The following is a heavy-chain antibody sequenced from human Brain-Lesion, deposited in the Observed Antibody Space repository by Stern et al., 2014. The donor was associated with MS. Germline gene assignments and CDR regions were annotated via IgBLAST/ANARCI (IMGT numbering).Heavy chain of an antibody. V-gene: IGHV3-74*01. CDR1: GFTFSNYW. CDR3: ARGERWFDS. J-gene: IGHJ5*01. CDR2: VNNDGRRT. Sequence: EVQLVESGGGLVQPGGSLRLSCAASGFTFSNYWMHWVRQAPGKGLVWVSRVNNDGRRTSYADSVKGRFTMSRDSAKNTLYLQMNSLRVEDTAIYYCARGERWFDSWGQGTLVTVSS.